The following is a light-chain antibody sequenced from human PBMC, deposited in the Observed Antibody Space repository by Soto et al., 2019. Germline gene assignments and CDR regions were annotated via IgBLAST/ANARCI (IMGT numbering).Light chain of an antibody. Sequence: EIVLTQSPATLSLSPGERATLSCRASQSVSNFLAWYQQKPGQAPRLLIYDASTRAAGIPARFSGSGSGTDFALTISSLEPEDFAVYYCQPRGTWPPLTFGGGTKVEIK. J-gene: IGKJ4*01. CDR2: DAS. CDR3: QPRGTWPPLT. CDR1: QSVSNF. V-gene: IGKV3-11*01.